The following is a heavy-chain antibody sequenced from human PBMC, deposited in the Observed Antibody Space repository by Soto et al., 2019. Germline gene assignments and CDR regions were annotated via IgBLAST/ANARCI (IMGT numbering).Heavy chain of an antibody. CDR3: ARDHYYDSSGFDY. J-gene: IGHJ4*02. V-gene: IGHV4-59*01. CDR1: GGSISSYY. D-gene: IGHD3-22*01. Sequence: QVQLQESGPGQVKASETLSLTCTVSGGSISSYYWSWIRQPPGKGLEWIGYIYDSGSTNYNPSLKSRVTISVDTSKNQCSLRLTSVTAADTAVYYCARDHYYDSSGFDYWGQGTLVTVSS. CDR2: IYDSGST.